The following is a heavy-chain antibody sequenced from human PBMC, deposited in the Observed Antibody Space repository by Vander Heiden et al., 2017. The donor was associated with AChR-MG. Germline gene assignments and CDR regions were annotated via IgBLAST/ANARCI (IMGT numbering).Heavy chain of an antibody. D-gene: IGHD3-3*01. CDR1: GYTLTELS. J-gene: IGHJ5*02. Sequence: QVQLVQSGAEVKKPGASVKVSCKVSGYTLTELSMHGVRQAPGKGLEWMGGFDPEDGETIYAQKFQGRVTMTEDTSTDTAYMELSSLRSEDTAVYYCATFSRNDFWSGHIPNWFDPWGQGTLVTVSS. CDR3: ATFSRNDFWSGHIPNWFDP. CDR2: FDPEDGET. V-gene: IGHV1-24*01.